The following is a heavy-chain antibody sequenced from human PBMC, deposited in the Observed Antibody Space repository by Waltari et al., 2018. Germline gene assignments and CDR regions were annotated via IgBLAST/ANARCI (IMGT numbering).Heavy chain of an antibody. CDR1: GGTVSSYA. CDR2: IIPIFGTA. CDR3: ARDSAYYDILTGYYRGLGY. D-gene: IGHD3-9*01. J-gene: IGHJ4*02. Sequence: QVQLVQSGAEVKKPGSSVKVSCKASGGTVSSYAISWVRQAPGQGLEWMGGIIPIFGTANYEQKFQGRVTITADESTSTAYMELSSLRSEDTAVYYCARDSAYYDILTGYYRGLGYWGQGTLVTVSS. V-gene: IGHV1-69*01.